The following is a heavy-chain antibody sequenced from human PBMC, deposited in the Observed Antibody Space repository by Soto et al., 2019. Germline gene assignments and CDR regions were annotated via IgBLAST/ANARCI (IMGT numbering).Heavy chain of an antibody. CDR3: ARARPYSSGWYSNYFDY. CDR1: GYTFTSYG. J-gene: IGHJ4*02. CDR2: ISAYNGNT. V-gene: IGHV1-18*04. D-gene: IGHD6-19*01. Sequence: GASVKVSCKASGYTFTSYGISWVRQAPGQGLKWMGWISAYNGNTNYAQKLQGRVTMTTDTSTSTAYMELRSLRSDDTAVYYCARARPYSSGWYSNYFDYWGQGTLVTVSS.